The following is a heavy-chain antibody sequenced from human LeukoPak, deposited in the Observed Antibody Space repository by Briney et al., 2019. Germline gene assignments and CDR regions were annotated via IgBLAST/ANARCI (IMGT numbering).Heavy chain of an antibody. CDR2: IYYSGST. J-gene: IGHJ6*02. CDR3: VRGKYYYGSGSWHYYYYYGMDV. CDR1: GGSISSYY. Sequence: SETLSVTCTVSGGSISSYYWSWIRQPRGKGLEWIGYIYYSGSTNYNPSLKSRVTISVDTSKNQFSLKLSSVTAADTAVYYCVRGKYYYGSGSWHYYYYYGMDVWGQGTTVTVSS. D-gene: IGHD3-10*01. V-gene: IGHV4-59*01.